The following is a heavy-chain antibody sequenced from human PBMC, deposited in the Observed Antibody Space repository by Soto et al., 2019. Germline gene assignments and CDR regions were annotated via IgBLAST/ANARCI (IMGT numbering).Heavy chain of an antibody. J-gene: IGHJ3*02. CDR2: IYDRGST. Sequence: SETLSLTCTVSGSSIRHFYWSWIRLSPGKGLELIGFIYDRGSTHYNPSLKSRVTISVDTSKNQFSLKLSSVTAADTAVYYCARGVAAAGDAFDIWGQGTMVTVSS. CDR3: ARGVAAAGDAFDI. CDR1: GSSIRHFY. V-gene: IGHV4-59*13. D-gene: IGHD6-13*01.